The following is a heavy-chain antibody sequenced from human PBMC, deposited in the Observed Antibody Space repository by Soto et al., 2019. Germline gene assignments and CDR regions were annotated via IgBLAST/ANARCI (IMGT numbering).Heavy chain of an antibody. D-gene: IGHD7-27*01. Sequence: SETLSLTCTVSGGSISSGGYYWSWIRQHPGKVLEWIGYIYYSGSTYYNPSLKSRVNISVDTSMNQFSLKLSSVTAADTAVYYFATTPGAGDWTNNWFDPWGQGTLVTVSS. CDR3: ATTPGAGDWTNNWFDP. CDR1: GGSISSGGYY. CDR2: IYYSGST. J-gene: IGHJ5*02. V-gene: IGHV4-31*03.